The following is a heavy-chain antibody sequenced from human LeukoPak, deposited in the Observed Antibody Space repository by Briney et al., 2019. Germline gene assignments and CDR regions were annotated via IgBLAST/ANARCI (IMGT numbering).Heavy chain of an antibody. Sequence: SVKVSCKASGGTFSSYAISWVRQAPGQGLEWMGRIIPIFVIANYAQKFQGRVTITADKSTCTAYMELSSLRSEDTAVYYCARDRRGYSYGSDYWGQGTLVTVSS. CDR2: IIPIFVIA. V-gene: IGHV1-69*04. CDR1: GGTFSSYA. CDR3: ARDRRGYSYGSDY. D-gene: IGHD5-18*01. J-gene: IGHJ4*02.